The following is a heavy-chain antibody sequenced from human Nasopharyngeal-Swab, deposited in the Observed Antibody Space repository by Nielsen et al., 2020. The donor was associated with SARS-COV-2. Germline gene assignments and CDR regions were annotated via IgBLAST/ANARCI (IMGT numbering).Heavy chain of an antibody. CDR2: TKEDGTVT. D-gene: IGHD6-13*01. Sequence: GGSLRLSCAATGFTFSSYWMSWVRQAPGRGLEWLAHTKEDGTVTHYVDSVRGRFTVSRDNAKNSLFLQMNSLRAEDTAVYYCASLMLVPDFDYWGQGTLVTVSS. J-gene: IGHJ4*02. V-gene: IGHV3-7*01. CDR1: GFTFSSYW. CDR3: ASLMLVPDFDY.